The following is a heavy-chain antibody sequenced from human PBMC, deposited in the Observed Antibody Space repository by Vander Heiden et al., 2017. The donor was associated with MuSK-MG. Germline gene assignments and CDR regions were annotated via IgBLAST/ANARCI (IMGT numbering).Heavy chain of an antibody. Sequence: EVQLVESGGGLVKPGGSLRLSCAASGFTFSGYSMNWVRQAPGKGLEWVSSISSSSSYIYYADSVKGRFTISRDNAKNSLYLQMNSLRAEDTAVYYCARALAATYYYYGMDVWGQGTTVTVSS. CDR1: GFTFSGYS. CDR3: ARALAATYYYYGMDV. D-gene: IGHD6-25*01. CDR2: ISSSSSYI. V-gene: IGHV3-21*01. J-gene: IGHJ6*02.